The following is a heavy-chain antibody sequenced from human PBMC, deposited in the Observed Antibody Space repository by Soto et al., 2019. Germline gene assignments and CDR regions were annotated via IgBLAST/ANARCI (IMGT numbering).Heavy chain of an antibody. CDR2: ISYDGNNK. CDR1: GFTFSSYG. J-gene: IGHJ4*02. D-gene: IGHD1-1*01. V-gene: IGHV3-30*18. Sequence: QVQLVESGGGVVQPGRSLRLSCAASGFTFSSYGMHWVRQAPGKGLEWVAVISYDGNNKYYADSVKGRFTISRDNSKNTLYLQMNSVRAEDTAVYYCAKSVYNWNDGFFDYCGQGTLVTVSS. CDR3: AKSVYNWNDGFFDY.